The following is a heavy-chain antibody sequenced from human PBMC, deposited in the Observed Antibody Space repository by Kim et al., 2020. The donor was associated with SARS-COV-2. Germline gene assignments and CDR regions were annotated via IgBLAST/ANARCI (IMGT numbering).Heavy chain of an antibody. V-gene: IGHV3-73*01. CDR3: TRHGDSGSYTKVGY. J-gene: IGHJ4*02. D-gene: IGHD1-26*01. Sequence: GGSLRLSCAASGFTFSGSAMHWVRQASGKGLEWVGRIRSKANSYATAYAASVKGRFTISRDDSKNTAYLQMNSLKTEDTAVYYCTRHGDSGSYTKVGYWGQGTLVTVSS. CDR2: IRSKANSYAT. CDR1: GFTFSGSA.